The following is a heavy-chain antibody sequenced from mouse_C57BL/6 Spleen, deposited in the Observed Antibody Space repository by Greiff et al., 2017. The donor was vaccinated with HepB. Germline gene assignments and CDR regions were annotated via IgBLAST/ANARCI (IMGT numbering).Heavy chain of an antibody. CDR2: IYPGGGYT. V-gene: IGHV1-63*01. Sequence: LVESGAELVRPGTSVKMSCKASGYTFTNYWIGWAKQRPGHGLEWIGDIYPGGGYTNYNEKFKGKATLTADKSSSTAYMQFSSLTSEDSAIYYCARRRGYAMDYWGQGTSVTVSS. J-gene: IGHJ4*01. CDR3: ARRRGYAMDY. CDR1: GYTFTNYW.